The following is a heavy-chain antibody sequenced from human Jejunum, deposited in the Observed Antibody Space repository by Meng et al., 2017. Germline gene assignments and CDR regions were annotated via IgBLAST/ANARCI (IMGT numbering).Heavy chain of an antibody. CDR3: AGGRGGYGYDAFDI. D-gene: IGHD5-18*01. J-gene: IGHJ3*02. V-gene: IGHV3-74*01. Sequence: GGSLRLSCAASGFISYWMHWVRQGPGKGLEWVARLNTDGRITFYADSVKGRFTISRDNAKNTVYLQMDSLTAEDTAVYYCAGGRGGYGYDAFDIWGQGTMVTVSS. CDR1: GFISYW. CDR2: LNTDGRIT.